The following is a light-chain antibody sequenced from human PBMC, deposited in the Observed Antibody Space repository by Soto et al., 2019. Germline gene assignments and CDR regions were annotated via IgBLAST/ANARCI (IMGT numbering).Light chain of an antibody. Sequence: DIQMTQSPSSLSASVGDRVTITCRASQTISRYLNWYQQKPGRAPRLLIYAVSSLKSGVPSTFSGSGSGTDFTLTISSLQPDDFATYYCQQSYNTPLFSFGPGTRVDIK. CDR3: QQSYNTPLFS. CDR2: AVS. J-gene: IGKJ3*01. CDR1: QTISRY. V-gene: IGKV1-39*01.